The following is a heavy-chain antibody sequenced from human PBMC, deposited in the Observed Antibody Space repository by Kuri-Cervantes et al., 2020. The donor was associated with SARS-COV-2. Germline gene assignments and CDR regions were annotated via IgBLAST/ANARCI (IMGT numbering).Heavy chain of an antibody. CDR1: GYTFTGYY. Sequence: ASVKVSCKASGYTFTGYYMHWVRQAPGQGLEWMGWINPNSGGTNYAQEFQGRVTMTRDTSISTAYMELSRLRSDDTAVYYCARGSIFSDTGGWYFDYWGQGTLVTVSS. D-gene: IGHD3-10*01. CDR2: INPNSGGT. CDR3: ARGSIFSDTGGWYFDY. V-gene: IGHV1-2*02. J-gene: IGHJ4*02.